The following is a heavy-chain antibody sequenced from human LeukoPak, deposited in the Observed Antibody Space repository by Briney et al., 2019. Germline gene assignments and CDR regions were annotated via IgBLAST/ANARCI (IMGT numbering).Heavy chain of an antibody. CDR2: IRYDGSDE. CDR1: GFIFSSYG. V-gene: IGHV3-30*02. CDR3: AKDSWEVGATSEIDY. J-gene: IGHJ4*02. D-gene: IGHD1-26*01. Sequence: GGSLRLSCAASGFIFSSYGMHWVRQAPGKGLEWVAFIRYDGSDEYYADSVKGRFTISRDNSKNKVYLQMNSLRAEDKAVYYCAKDSWEVGATSEIDYWGQGTLVTVSS.